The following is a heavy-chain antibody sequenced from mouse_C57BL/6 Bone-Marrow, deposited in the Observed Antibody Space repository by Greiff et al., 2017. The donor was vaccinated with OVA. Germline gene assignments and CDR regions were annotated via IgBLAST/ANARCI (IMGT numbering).Heavy chain of an antibody. J-gene: IGHJ3*01. CDR1: GYTFTSYG. CDR3: ATRRAY. CDR2: IYPRSGNT. V-gene: IGHV1-81*01. Sequence: VQLQQSGAELARPGASVKLSCKASGYTFTSYGISWVKQRPGQGLEWIGEIYPRSGNTYYNEKFKGKATLTADKSSSTAYMELRSLTSEDSAVYFCATRRAYWGQGTLVTVSA.